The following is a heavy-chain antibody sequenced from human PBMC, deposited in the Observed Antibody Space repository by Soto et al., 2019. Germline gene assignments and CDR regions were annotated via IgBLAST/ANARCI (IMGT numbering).Heavy chain of an antibody. CDR1: GFTFSSYW. V-gene: IGHV3-7*01. CDR3: AGIAATGRGWDG. CDR2: IKQDGSEE. J-gene: IGHJ6*02. Sequence: EVQLVESGGGLVQPGGSLRLSCVDSGFTFSSYWMSWVRQAPVKGLEWVGNIKQDGSEENYVDSLKGRFTISRDNAKNSVYLKMNSLRVEGRAVYYCAGIAATGRGWDGWGQGTGVVVSS. D-gene: IGHD6-13*01.